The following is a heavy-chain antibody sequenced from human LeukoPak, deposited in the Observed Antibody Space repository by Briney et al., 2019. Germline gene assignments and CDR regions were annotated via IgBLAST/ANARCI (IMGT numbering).Heavy chain of an antibody. CDR2: IHASGAT. CDR1: GGSIITYY. V-gene: IGHV4-4*09. D-gene: IGHD6-6*01. CDR3: ARHDAGIAARPFDN. J-gene: IGHJ4*02. Sequence: SGPLSLPCPVSGGSIITYYWSWFGRPPGRGLEWIAYIHASGATNYNPSLKSRITISVDTSKNQFTLKPSSVTAADTAVYYCARHDAGIAARPFDNWGQGTLVTVSS.